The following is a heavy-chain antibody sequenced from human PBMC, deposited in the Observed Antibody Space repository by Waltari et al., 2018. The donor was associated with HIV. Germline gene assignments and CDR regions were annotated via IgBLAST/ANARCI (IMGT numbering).Heavy chain of an antibody. D-gene: IGHD2-15*01. V-gene: IGHV3-21*01. CDR2: IDTGNSYL. Sequence: EVQLVESGGGLVKPGGSLRLSCAASGFSFSSCSMSWVRQAPGKGREWCSSIDTGNSYLNYADSVRGRFTISRDNAKNSLFLQLNSLRVEDTAFYYCARFDGGGSGVYHWGQGTLVTVSS. CDR3: ARFDGGGSGVYH. J-gene: IGHJ5*02. CDR1: GFSFSSCS.